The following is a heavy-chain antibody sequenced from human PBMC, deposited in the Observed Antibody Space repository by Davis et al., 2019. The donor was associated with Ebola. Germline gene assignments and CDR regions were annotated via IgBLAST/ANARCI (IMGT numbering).Heavy chain of an antibody. V-gene: IGHV4-59*11. D-gene: IGHD2-2*01. CDR1: SVSIIDHY. Sequence: PSETLSLTCTVSSVSIIDHYWSCIRQSPGKGLEWIGYIDYRGRSTYKPSLRSRITMSVDTSKNQFSLKLKSITAADTAVYYCARGGSPAMFKGVDEWGQGTLVTVAS. J-gene: IGHJ4*02. CDR3: ARGGSPAMFKGVDE. CDR2: IDYRGRS.